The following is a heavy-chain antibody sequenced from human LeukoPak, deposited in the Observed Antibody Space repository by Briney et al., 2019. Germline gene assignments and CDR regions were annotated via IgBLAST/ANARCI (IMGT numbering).Heavy chain of an antibody. D-gene: IGHD6-19*01. CDR2: INHSGST. CDR3: ARGPRIAVAGRRSWFDP. V-gene: IGHV4-34*01. CDR1: GGSFSGYY. Sequence: PSETLSLTCAVDGGSFSGYYWSWIRQPPGKGLEWIGEINHSGSTNYNPSLKSRVTISVDTSKNQFSLKLSSVTAADTAVYYCARGPRIAVAGRRSWFDPWGQGTLVTVSS. J-gene: IGHJ5*02.